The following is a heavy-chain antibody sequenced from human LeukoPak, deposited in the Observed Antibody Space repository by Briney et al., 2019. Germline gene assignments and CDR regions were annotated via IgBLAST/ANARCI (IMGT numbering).Heavy chain of an antibody. V-gene: IGHV4-59*01. CDR1: GGSISSYY. D-gene: IGHD3-22*01. Sequence: SETLSLTCTVSGGSISSYYWSWIRQPAGEGLEWIGYIYYSGSTNYNPSLKSRVTISVDTSKNQFSLKLSSVTAADTAVYYCARDLGYYDSSGYFDYWGQGTLVTVSS. CDR2: IYYSGST. CDR3: ARDLGYYDSSGYFDY. J-gene: IGHJ4*02.